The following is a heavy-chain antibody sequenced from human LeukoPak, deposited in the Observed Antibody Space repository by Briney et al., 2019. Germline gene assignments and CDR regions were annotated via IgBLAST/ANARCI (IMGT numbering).Heavy chain of an antibody. CDR1: GFTFRDFY. V-gene: IGHV3-11*04. Sequence: GGSLRLSCAASGFTFRDFYLTWIRQAPGKGLEWISYISNSGSTIYYADSVKGRFTISRDNAKNSLYLQMNSLGAEDTAVYYCARDNYDSSGHMIDYWGLGTLVTVSS. CDR3: ARDNYDSSGHMIDY. J-gene: IGHJ4*02. CDR2: ISNSGSTI. D-gene: IGHD3-22*01.